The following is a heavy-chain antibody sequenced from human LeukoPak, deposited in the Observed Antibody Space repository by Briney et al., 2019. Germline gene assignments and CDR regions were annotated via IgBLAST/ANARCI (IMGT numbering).Heavy chain of an antibody. Sequence: GGSLRLSCAAAGFTVSGSAMGWVRQAGGKGVGWVGRIRRKANTYATAYAASLKARFTISRDDSKNTAYLQMNSLKTEDTAVYYCTRPTVGYCSSTSCPIGTWGQGTLVTVSS. CDR2: IRRKANTYAT. J-gene: IGHJ5*02. CDR3: TRPTVGYCSSTSCPIGT. D-gene: IGHD2-2*01. V-gene: IGHV3-73*01. CDR1: GFTVSGSA.